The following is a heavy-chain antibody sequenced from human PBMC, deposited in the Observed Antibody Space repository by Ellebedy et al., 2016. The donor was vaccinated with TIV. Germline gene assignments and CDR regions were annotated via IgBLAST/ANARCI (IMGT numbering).Heavy chain of an antibody. V-gene: IGHV6-1*01. D-gene: IGHD3-10*01. Sequence: SETLSLXXALSGDSVSNNSAAWNWIRQSPSRGLEWLGRTYYRSQWNNDYALSVKSRITINPDTSKNQFSLHLNSMTPEDTAVYYCARSYGNSLDVWGQGTTVTVSS. J-gene: IGHJ6*02. CDR2: TYYRSQWNN. CDR3: ARSYGNSLDV. CDR1: GDSVSNNSAA.